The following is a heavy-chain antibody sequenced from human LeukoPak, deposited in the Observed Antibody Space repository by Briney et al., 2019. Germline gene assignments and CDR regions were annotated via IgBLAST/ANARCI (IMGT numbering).Heavy chain of an antibody. V-gene: IGHV4-59*12. D-gene: IGHD2-15*01. CDR2: IYYSGST. Sequence: SETLSLTCTVSGGSISSYYWSWIRQPPGKGLEWIGYIYYSGSTDYNPSLKSRVTISVDTSRNQFSLRLSSVTAADTAVYYCARWYCSGHSCYDYWGQGTLVTVSS. CDR1: GGSISSYY. J-gene: IGHJ4*02. CDR3: ARWYCSGHSCYDY.